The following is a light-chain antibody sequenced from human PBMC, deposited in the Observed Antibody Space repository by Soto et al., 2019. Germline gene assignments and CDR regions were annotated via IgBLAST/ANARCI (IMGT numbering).Light chain of an antibody. CDR3: TSYAGSSNFVV. CDR1: GNDVGGYNF. CDR2: EVY. V-gene: IGLV2-8*01. Sequence: QSALTQPPSASGSPGQSVTISCTGTGNDVGGYNFVSWYQQHPGKAPKLMIYEVYKRASGVPDRFSGFKSGNTASLIVSGLQAEDEADYYCTSYAGSSNFVVSGGGTKLTVL. J-gene: IGLJ2*01.